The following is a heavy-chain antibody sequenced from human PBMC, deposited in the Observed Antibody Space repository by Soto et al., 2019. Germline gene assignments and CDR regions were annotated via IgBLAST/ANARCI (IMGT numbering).Heavy chain of an antibody. CDR3: ARKSLLRMYYYDSSGYYYFDY. CDR1: GGSFSGYY. J-gene: IGHJ4*02. V-gene: IGHV4-34*01. D-gene: IGHD3-22*01. Sequence: QVQLQQWGAGLLKPSETLSLTCAVYGGSFSGYYWSWIRQPPGKGLEWIGEINHSGSTNYNPSLKSRVTISVDTYKNQFSLKLSSVTAADTAVYYCARKSLLRMYYYDSSGYYYFDYWGQGTLVTVSS. CDR2: INHSGST.